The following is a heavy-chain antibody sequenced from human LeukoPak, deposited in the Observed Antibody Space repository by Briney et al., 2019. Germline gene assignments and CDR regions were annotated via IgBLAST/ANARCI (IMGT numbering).Heavy chain of an antibody. CDR1: GYTFTSYY. Sequence: ASVKVSCKASGYTFTSYYMHWVRQAPGQGLEWMGIINPSGGSTSYAQKFQGRVTITRNTSISTAYMELSSLRPEDTAVYYCARGQGYDFWSGYYTGMGYFQHWGQGTLVTVSS. J-gene: IGHJ1*01. CDR3: ARGQGYDFWSGYYTGMGYFQH. D-gene: IGHD3-3*01. CDR2: INPSGGST. V-gene: IGHV1-46*01.